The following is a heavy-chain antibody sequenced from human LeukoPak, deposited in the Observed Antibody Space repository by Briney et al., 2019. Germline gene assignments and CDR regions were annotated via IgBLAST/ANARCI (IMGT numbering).Heavy chain of an antibody. CDR2: IYSGGST. Sequence: GGSLRLSCAASGFTFSSNAMSWVRQAPGKGLEWVSVIYSGGSTYYADSVKGRFTISRDNSKNTLYLQMNSLRAEDTAVYYCARAPGYYYDSSGSYFDYWGQGTLVTVSS. CDR3: ARAPGYYYDSSGSYFDY. CDR1: GFTFSSNA. J-gene: IGHJ4*02. D-gene: IGHD3-22*01. V-gene: IGHV3-53*01.